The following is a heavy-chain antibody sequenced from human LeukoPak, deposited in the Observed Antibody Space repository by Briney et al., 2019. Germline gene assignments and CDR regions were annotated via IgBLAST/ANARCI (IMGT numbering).Heavy chain of an antibody. J-gene: IGHJ3*02. CDR3: ARERDITMIVEDAFDI. V-gene: IGHV3-30-3*01. CDR1: GFTFSSYA. Sequence: SCKASGFTFSSYAMHWVRQAPGKGLEWVAVISYDGSNKYYADSVKGRFTISRDNSKNTLYLQMNSLRAEDTAVYYCARERDITMIVEDAFDIWGQGTMVTVSS. CDR2: ISYDGSNK. D-gene: IGHD3-22*01.